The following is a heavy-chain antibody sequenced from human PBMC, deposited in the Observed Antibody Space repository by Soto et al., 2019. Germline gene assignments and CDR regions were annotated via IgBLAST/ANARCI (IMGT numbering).Heavy chain of an antibody. CDR3: ARGFQSSFDE. Sequence: EAQLVESGGGLIQPGGSLRLSCAASGIAVSNNSMSWVRQAPGKGLEWVSIIYRGGATYYADSVKGRFAISRDDSKNALFLQMNSLRADDTAVYYCARGFQSSFDEWGHGTLVTVSS. J-gene: IGHJ4*01. V-gene: IGHV3-53*01. CDR1: GIAVSNNS. D-gene: IGHD2-21*01. CDR2: IYRGGAT.